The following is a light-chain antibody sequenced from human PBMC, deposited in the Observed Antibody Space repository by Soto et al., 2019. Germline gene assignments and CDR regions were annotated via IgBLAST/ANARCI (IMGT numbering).Light chain of an antibody. J-gene: IGLJ1*01. Sequence: QSVLTQAAYVSGFPGRWSPITCKGDRTNVDGYDYVSWYQQHPGQAPQLIIYDVYNRPSGVSHRFSGSKAGDTASLTISGFQAEDEADYYCTSYTSSTPFYVFGTGTKVTVL. CDR1: RTNVDGYDY. CDR2: DVY. CDR3: TSYTSSTPFYV. V-gene: IGLV2-14*03.